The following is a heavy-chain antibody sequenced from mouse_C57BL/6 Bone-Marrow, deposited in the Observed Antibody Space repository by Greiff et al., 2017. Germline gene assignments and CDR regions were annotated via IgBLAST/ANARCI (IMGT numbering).Heavy chain of an antibody. CDR3: ARGGPFDD. CDR2: IYPSDSET. D-gene: IGHD1-1*02. CDR1: GYTFTSYW. Sequence: QVQLQQPGAELVRPGSSVKLSCKASGYTFTSYWMDWVKQRPGQGLEWIGNIYPSDSETHYNQKFKGKATLTVDKSSSTAYMQLSSLTSEGSAVYCCARGGPFDDWGQGTTLTVSS. V-gene: IGHV1-61*01. J-gene: IGHJ2*01.